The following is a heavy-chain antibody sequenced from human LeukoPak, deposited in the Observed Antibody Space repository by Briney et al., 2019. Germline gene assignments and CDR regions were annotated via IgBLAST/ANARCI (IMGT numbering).Heavy chain of an antibody. Sequence: GESLKISCKGSGYSFNNYWIGWVRQMPGKGLEWMGNIYPGDSDTSYSPSFQGQVTISADKSISTAYLQWSSLKASDTAMYYCARRRGDGYNSPFDYWGQGTLVTVSS. D-gene: IGHD5-24*01. CDR1: GYSFNNYW. J-gene: IGHJ4*02. CDR3: ARRRGDGYNSPFDY. V-gene: IGHV5-51*01. CDR2: IYPGDSDT.